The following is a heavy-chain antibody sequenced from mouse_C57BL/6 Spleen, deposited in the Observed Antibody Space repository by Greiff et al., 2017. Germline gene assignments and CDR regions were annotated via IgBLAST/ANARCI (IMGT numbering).Heavy chain of an antibody. Sequence: EVKLVESGGGLVKPGGSLKLSCAASGFTFSSYAMSWVRQTPEKRLEWVATISDGGSYTYYPDNVKGRVTISRDNAKNNLYLQMSHLKSEDTAMYYCAREDDGYAMDYWGQGTSVTVSS. CDR1: GFTFSSYA. V-gene: IGHV5-4*01. J-gene: IGHJ4*01. D-gene: IGHD2-12*01. CDR3: AREDDGYAMDY. CDR2: ISDGGSYT.